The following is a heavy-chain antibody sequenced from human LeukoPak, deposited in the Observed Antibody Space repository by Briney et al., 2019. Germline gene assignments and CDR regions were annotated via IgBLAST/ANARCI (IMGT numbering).Heavy chain of an antibody. CDR1: GGSFSSSSYY. CDR2: IYYSGST. D-gene: IGHD6-13*01. Sequence: SETLSLTCTVSGGSFSSSSYYWGGIRQPPGKGLEWIGSIYYSGSTYYNPSLKSRVTISVDTSKNQFSLKLSSVTAADTAVYYCASFVAAAGTVVDYWGQGTLVTVSS. J-gene: IGHJ4*02. V-gene: IGHV4-39*01. CDR3: ASFVAAAGTVVDY.